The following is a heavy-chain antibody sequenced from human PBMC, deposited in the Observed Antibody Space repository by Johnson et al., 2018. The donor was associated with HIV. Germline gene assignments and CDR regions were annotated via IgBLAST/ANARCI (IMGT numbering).Heavy chain of an antibody. Sequence: VQLVESGGGVVRPGGSLRLSCAASGFTFDDYGMSWVRQAPGKGLEWVSGINWNGGSTGYADSVKGRFPISRDNAKNSLYLQMNSLRADDTALYYCAGILRFLESSATEALHDVFESWGQGTMVTVSS. V-gene: IGHV3-20*04. D-gene: IGHD3-3*01. CDR3: AGILRFLESSATEALHDVFES. CDR2: INWNGGST. J-gene: IGHJ3*02. CDR1: GFTFDDYG.